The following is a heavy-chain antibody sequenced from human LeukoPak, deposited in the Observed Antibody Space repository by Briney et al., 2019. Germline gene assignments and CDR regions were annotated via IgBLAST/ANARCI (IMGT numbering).Heavy chain of an antibody. V-gene: IGHV1-2*02. CDR3: AKAGYCSGGSCRNWLDP. CDR1: GYTFTGYY. Sequence: ASVKVSCKASGYTFTGYYMHWVRQAPGQGLEWMGWINPNSGGTNYAQKFQGRVTMTRDTSISTAYMELSRLRSDDTAVYYCAKAGYCSGGSCRNWLDPWGQGTLVTVSS. D-gene: IGHD2-15*01. J-gene: IGHJ5*02. CDR2: INPNSGGT.